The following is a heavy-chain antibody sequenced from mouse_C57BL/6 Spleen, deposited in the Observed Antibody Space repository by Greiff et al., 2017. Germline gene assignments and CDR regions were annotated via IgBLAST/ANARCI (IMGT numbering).Heavy chain of an antibody. CDR3: ARGGGCITTAGFAY. V-gene: IGHV3-6*01. J-gene: IGHJ3*01. Sequence: ESGPGLVKPSQSLSLTCPVTGYSITSGYYWNWIRQFPGNKLEWMGYISYDGSNNYNPSLKNRISITRNTSKNQFFLKLNSVTTEDTATYYCARGGGCITTAGFAYWGQGTLVTVSA. D-gene: IGHD1-2*01. CDR1: GYSITSGYY. CDR2: ISYDGSN.